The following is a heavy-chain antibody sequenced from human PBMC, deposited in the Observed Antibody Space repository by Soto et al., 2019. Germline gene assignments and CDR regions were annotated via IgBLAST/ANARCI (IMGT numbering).Heavy chain of an antibody. V-gene: IGHV3-23*01. Sequence: LRLSCAASGFTFSSYAMSWVRQAPGKGLEWVSVISGSGAGTYYADSVKGRFTISRDNSKKTLYLLMNSLRAEDTALYYCAKAQEDHYYYYAMDVWGQGTTVTVSS. D-gene: IGHD2-15*01. CDR3: AKAQEDHYYYYAMDV. CDR1: GFTFSSYA. CDR2: ISGSGAGT. J-gene: IGHJ6*02.